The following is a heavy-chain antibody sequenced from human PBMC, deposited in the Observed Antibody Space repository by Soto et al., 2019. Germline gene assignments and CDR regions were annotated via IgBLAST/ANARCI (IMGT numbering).Heavy chain of an antibody. Sequence: ASVKVSCQASWYTFTSYDIYWVRQATGQGLEWMGWMNPNTGNSGYAQKFQGRVTMTSDTSISTAHMELSSLRSEDTAVYYCARRAETNGWNGFGADKYYFDFWGQGTLVTVSS. CDR1: WYTFTSYD. D-gene: IGHD1-1*01. CDR3: ARRAETNGWNGFGADKYYFDF. V-gene: IGHV1-8*01. CDR2: MNPNTGNS. J-gene: IGHJ4*02.